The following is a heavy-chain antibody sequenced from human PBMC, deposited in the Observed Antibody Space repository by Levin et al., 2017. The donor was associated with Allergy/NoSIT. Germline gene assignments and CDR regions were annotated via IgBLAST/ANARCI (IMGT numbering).Heavy chain of an antibody. Sequence: GESLKISCAASGFTFSSYAMHWVRQAPGKGLEYVSAISSNGGSTYYANSVKGRFTISRDNSKNTLYLQMGSLRAEDMAVYYCARELRGWGELGYYFDYWGQGTLVTVSS. D-gene: IGHD3-16*01. CDR3: ARELRGWGELGYYFDY. CDR1: GFTFSSYA. J-gene: IGHJ4*02. CDR2: ISSNGGST. V-gene: IGHV3-64*01.